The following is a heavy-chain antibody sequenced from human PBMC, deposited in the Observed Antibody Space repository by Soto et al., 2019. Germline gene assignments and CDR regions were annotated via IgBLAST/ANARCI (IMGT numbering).Heavy chain of an antibody. Sequence: PGGSLRLSCAASGFPFSNYSMNWVRQAPGKGLEWVSIIGGTGQYTFYADSVKGRFTFSRDNSKNTLYLQMDSLRAEDTAIYFCGKGGTSAIYGMEDRGQGPMVTVSS. CDR1: GFPFSNYS. CDR3: GKGGTSAIYGMED. J-gene: IGHJ6*02. V-gene: IGHV3-23*01. CDR2: IGGTGQYT. D-gene: IGHD2-2*01.